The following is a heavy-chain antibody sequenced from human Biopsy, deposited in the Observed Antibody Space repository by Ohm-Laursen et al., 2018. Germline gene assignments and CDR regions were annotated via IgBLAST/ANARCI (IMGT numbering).Heavy chain of an antibody. Sequence: SLRLSCSASGFIFSRYWMNWVRQTPEKGLEWVANMNQDGSEEHYVDSVKGRFTISRDNSKSSLYLQMNSLRDEDTAVYYCERGPSGTAAGRFASWGQGTLVTVSS. CDR3: ERGPSGTAAGRFAS. V-gene: IGHV3-7*04. CDR2: MNQDGSEE. D-gene: IGHD6-13*01. CDR1: GFIFSRYW. J-gene: IGHJ4*02.